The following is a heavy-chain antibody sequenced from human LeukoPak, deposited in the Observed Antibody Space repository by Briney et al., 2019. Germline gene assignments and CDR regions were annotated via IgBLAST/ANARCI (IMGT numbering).Heavy chain of an antibody. CDR3: ARGLRYCSSTSCYTRGSSFDY. CDR2: INHSGGT. D-gene: IGHD2-2*02. CDR1: GGSFSGYY. Sequence: SSETLSLTCAVYGGSFSGYYWSWIHQPPGKGLEWVGEINHSGGTNYNPSLKSRVTISVDTSKNQSYLQRSSVTAADTPRYYCARGLRYCSSTSCYTRGSSFDYWGQGTLVTVSS. V-gene: IGHV4-34*01. J-gene: IGHJ4*02.